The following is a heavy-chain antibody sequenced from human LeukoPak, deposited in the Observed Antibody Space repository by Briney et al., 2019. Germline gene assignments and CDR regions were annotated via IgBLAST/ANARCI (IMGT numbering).Heavy chain of an antibody. J-gene: IGHJ4*02. V-gene: IGHV1-2*02. CDR2: INPNSGGT. Sequence: ASVKVSFKASGYTFTGYYMHWVRQAPGQGLEWMGWINPNSGGTNYAQKFQGRVTMTRDTSISTAYMELSRLRSDDTAVYYCARGGPYYYDSSGPPYYFDYWGQGTLVTVSS. CDR3: ARGGPYYYDSSGPPYYFDY. D-gene: IGHD3-22*01. CDR1: GYTFTGYY.